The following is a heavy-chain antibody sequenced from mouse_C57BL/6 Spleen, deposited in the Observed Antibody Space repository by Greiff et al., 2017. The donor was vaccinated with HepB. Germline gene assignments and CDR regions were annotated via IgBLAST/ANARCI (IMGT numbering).Heavy chain of an antibody. Sequence: VQLQQSGAELVKPGASVKLSCKASGYTFTSYWMHWVKQRPGRGLEWIGRIDPNSGGTKYNEKFKSKATLTVDKPSSTAYMQLSSLTSEDSAVYYCERSETLRLAWFAYWGQGTLVTVSA. J-gene: IGHJ3*01. V-gene: IGHV1-72*01. CDR3: ERSETLRLAWFAY. CDR2: IDPNSGGT. CDR1: GYTFTSYW. D-gene: IGHD1-2*01.